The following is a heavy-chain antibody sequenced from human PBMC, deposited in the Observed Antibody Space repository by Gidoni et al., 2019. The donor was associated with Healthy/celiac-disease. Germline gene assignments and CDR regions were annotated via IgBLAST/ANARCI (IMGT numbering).Heavy chain of an antibody. Sequence: EVQLVESGGGLVQPGGSRRLSCAASGSTFSSYWMSWVRQAPGKGLEWVANIKQDRSEKNYVDSVKGRFTISRDNAKNSLYLQMNSLGAEDTAGYYCARPPFHDPMDVWGQGTTVTVSS. V-gene: IGHV3-7*01. J-gene: IGHJ6*02. CDR1: GSTFSSYW. D-gene: IGHD2-21*01. CDR3: ARPPFHDPMDV. CDR2: IKQDRSEK.